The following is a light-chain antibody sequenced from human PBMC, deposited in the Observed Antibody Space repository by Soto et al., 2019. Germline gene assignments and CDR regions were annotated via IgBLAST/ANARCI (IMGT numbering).Light chain of an antibody. CDR2: EVS. CDR3: SSFTSSGTYV. CDR1: SSDVGGYKY. J-gene: IGLJ1*01. V-gene: IGLV2-14*01. Sequence: QSALTQSASVSGSPGQSITISCTGTSSDVGGYKYVSWYQQHPGKAPKLMIYEVSNRPSGVSNRFSGSKSGNTASLTISGLQAEDEADYYGSSFTSSGTYVFGTGTKVTVL.